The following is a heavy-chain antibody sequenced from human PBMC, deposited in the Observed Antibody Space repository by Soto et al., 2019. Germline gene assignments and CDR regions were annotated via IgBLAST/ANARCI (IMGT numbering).Heavy chain of an antibody. J-gene: IGHJ4*02. CDR3: ARVRCSSTSCYGGDFDY. Sequence: QVQLQQWGAGLLKPSETLSLTCAVYGGSFSGYYWSWIRQPPGKGLEWIGEINHSGSTNYNPSLKSRVTKSVDTSKNQFSLKLSSVTAADTAVYYCARVRCSSTSCYGGDFDYWGQGTLVTVSS. CDR1: GGSFSGYY. CDR2: INHSGST. V-gene: IGHV4-34*01. D-gene: IGHD2-2*01.